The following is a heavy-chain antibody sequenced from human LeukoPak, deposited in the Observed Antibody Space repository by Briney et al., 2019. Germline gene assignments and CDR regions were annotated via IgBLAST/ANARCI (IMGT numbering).Heavy chain of an antibody. V-gene: IGHV1-69*06. CDR1: GGTFSSYA. Sequence: GASVKVSCKASGGTFSSYAISWLRQAPGQGLDWMGGIIPIFCTVNYAQKSQGRVTITADKSTSTAYMELSSLRSEDTAVYYCARDHSSGWYRPHDGFDIWGQGTMVTVSS. CDR2: IIPIFCTV. CDR3: ARDHSSGWYRPHDGFDI. J-gene: IGHJ3*02. D-gene: IGHD6-19*01.